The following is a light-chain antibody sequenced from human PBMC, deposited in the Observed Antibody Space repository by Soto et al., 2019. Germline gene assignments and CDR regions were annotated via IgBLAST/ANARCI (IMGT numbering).Light chain of an antibody. J-gene: IGKJ4*01. CDR3: QQRSNWPPRFT. V-gene: IGKV3-11*01. CDR2: DAS. CDR1: QSVRSF. Sequence: EIVLTQSPATLSLSPGERATLSCRASQSVRSFLAWYQQKPGQAPRLLIYDASNRATGIPARFSGSGSGTDFTLTISSLEPEDFAVYYCQQRSNWPPRFTFGGGTTVEIK.